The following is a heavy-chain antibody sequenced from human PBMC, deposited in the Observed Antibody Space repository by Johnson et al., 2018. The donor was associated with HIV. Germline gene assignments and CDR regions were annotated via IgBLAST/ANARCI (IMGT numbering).Heavy chain of an antibody. Sequence: QVQLVESGVGVVQPGRSLRLSCAASGFTFSSYTMHWVRQAPGKGLEWVAVISYDGSNKYYGDSVKGRFTISRDNSKNTLFLQMSSLRAEDTAVYYCARAHFPYCGGDCYSFAFDIWGQGTVVTVSS. J-gene: IGHJ3*02. CDR3: ARAHFPYCGGDCYSFAFDI. V-gene: IGHV3-30-3*01. CDR2: ISYDGSNK. D-gene: IGHD2-21*02. CDR1: GFTFSSYT.